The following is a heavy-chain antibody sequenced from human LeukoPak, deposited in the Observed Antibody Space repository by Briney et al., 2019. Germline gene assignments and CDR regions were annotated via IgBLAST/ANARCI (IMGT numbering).Heavy chain of an antibody. J-gene: IGHJ4*02. D-gene: IGHD4-17*01. CDR1: GFTFSSYA. CDR2: LTGSGGST. Sequence: GGSLRLSCVGSGFTFSSYAMSWVRQAPGKGLEWVSALTGSGGSTYYADSVKGRFTISRENSKNTLYLQMNSLRAEDTAVYYCATQGYGDYAYFDYWGQGTLVTVSS. V-gene: IGHV3-23*01. CDR3: ATQGYGDYAYFDY.